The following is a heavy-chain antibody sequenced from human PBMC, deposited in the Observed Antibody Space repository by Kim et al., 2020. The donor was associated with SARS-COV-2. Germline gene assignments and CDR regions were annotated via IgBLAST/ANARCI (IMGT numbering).Heavy chain of an antibody. D-gene: IGHD3-22*01. Sequence: GGSLRLSCAASGFTFSNAWMSWVRQAPGKGLEWVGRIKSKTDGGTTDYAAPVKGRFTISRDDSKNTLYLQMNSLKTEDTAVYYCTTDLRYYDSSGYYSGYYFDYWGQGTLVTVSS. CDR3: TTDLRYYDSSGYYSGYYFDY. CDR1: GFTFSNAW. V-gene: IGHV3-15*01. CDR2: IKSKTDGGTT. J-gene: IGHJ4*02.